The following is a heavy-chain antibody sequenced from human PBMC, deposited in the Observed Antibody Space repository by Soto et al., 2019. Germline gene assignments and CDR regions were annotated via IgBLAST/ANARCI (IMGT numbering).Heavy chain of an antibody. V-gene: IGHV3-33*01. Sequence: QVQLVESGGGVVQPGRSLRLSCAASGFTFSSYGMHWVRQAPGKGLEWVAVIWYDGNNKYYADSVKGRFTISRDNSKNTLYLQMNSLRVEDTAVYYCARGGDLLTGYYSGSVDSWGQGTLVTVSS. CDR3: ARGGDLLTGYYSGSVDS. CDR1: GFTFSSYG. CDR2: IWYDGNNK. J-gene: IGHJ4*02. D-gene: IGHD3-9*01.